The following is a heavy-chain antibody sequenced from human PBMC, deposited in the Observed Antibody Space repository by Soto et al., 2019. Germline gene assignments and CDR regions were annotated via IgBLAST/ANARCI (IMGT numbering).Heavy chain of an antibody. D-gene: IGHD1-26*01. V-gene: IGHV3-48*02. CDR1: GFTFSRYS. CDR2: ISSSSSTI. Sequence: EVQLVESGGGLVQPGGSLRLSCAASGFTFSRYSMNWVRQAPGMGLEWVSYISSSSSTIYYADSVKGRFTIPRDNAKNSLYLQMNSSRDEDTAVYYCAREGGNLNWFDSWGQGTLVTVSS. J-gene: IGHJ5*01. CDR3: AREGGNLNWFDS.